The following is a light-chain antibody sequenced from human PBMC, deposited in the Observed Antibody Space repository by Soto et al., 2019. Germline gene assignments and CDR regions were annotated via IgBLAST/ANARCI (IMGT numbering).Light chain of an antibody. CDR1: QSVSIN. V-gene: IGKV3-15*01. CDR2: GAS. CDR3: QQYNNWPRT. Sequence: EIVMTQSPATLSVSPVEIATLSFMASQSVSINLAWYQQKPGQAPRLLIYGASSRATGIPARFSGSGSGTEFTLTISSLQSEDSAVYFCQQYNNWPRTFGQGTKVDI. J-gene: IGKJ1*01.